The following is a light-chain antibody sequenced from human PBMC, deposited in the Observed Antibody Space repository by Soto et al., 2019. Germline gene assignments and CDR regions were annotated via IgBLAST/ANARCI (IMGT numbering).Light chain of an antibody. J-gene: IGKJ2*01. Sequence: EIVMTQSPATLSVPPGERATLSCRASQSVDSSLAGYQQKPGQAPMLLIYGASTRATGIPARFSGSGSVTEFTLTISSLQSEDFAVYYGQQYNNWPSFTFGQETKLDIK. CDR1: QSVDSS. V-gene: IGKV3-15*01. CDR2: GAS. CDR3: QQYNNWPSFT.